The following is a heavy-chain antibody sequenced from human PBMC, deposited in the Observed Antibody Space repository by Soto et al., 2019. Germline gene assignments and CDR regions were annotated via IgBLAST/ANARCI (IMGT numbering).Heavy chain of an antibody. D-gene: IGHD2-2*01. CDR1: GFSFSAYG. J-gene: IGHJ6*02. Sequence: QVQMVESGGGVVQPGRSLRLSCAASGFSFSAYGLHWVRQAPGKGLEWLAVISNDGRNTYYADSVKGRFTISRDNSKDTLFLQMNSLRGEDTAIYYCAGGHDAVVQAGRRENHYYYRMDVWGQGTTVTVSS. CDR3: AGGHDAVVQAGRRENHYYYRMDV. V-gene: IGHV3-30*03. CDR2: ISNDGRNT.